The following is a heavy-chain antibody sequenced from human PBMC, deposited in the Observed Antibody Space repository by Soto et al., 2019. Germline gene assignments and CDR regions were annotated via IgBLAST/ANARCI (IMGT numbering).Heavy chain of an antibody. J-gene: IGHJ4*02. D-gene: IGHD3-22*01. CDR3: ARDNYYYDSSGYEFRGYFDY. Sequence: SETLSLTCAVSGGSISSSNWWSWVRQPPGKGLEWIGEIYHSGSTNYNPSLKSRVTISVDTSKNQFSLKLSSVTAADTAVYYCARDNYYYDSSGYEFRGYFDYWGRGTLVTVSS. CDR2: IYHSGST. CDR1: GGSISSSNW. V-gene: IGHV4-4*02.